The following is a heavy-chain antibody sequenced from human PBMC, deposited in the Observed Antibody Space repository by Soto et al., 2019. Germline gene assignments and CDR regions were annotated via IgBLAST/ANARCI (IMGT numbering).Heavy chain of an antibody. Sequence: ASVKVSCKASGYTFTSYGISWVRQAPGQGLEWMGWISVYSGYTNYTQKLQGRVTMTTETSTRTAYLELRSLRSDDTAVYYCARDGRRVGLPAVRTLDYWGQGTLVTVSS. V-gene: IGHV1-18*04. CDR3: ARDGRRVGLPAVRTLDY. CDR2: ISVYSGYT. CDR1: GYTFTSYG. D-gene: IGHD2-2*01. J-gene: IGHJ4*02.